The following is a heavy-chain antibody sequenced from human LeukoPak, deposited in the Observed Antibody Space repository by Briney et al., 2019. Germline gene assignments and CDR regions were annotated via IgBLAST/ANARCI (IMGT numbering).Heavy chain of an antibody. V-gene: IGHV3-23*01. J-gene: IGHJ4*02. D-gene: IGHD6-13*01. CDR2: ISGSGGST. Sequence: PGGSLRLSCAASGFTFRSYAMSWVRQAPGKGLEWVSAISGSGGSTYYADSVKGRFTISRGNAKNSLYLQMNSLRAEDTAVYYCARFIAAPYHFDYWGRGTLVTVSS. CDR1: GFTFRSYA. CDR3: ARFIAAPYHFDY.